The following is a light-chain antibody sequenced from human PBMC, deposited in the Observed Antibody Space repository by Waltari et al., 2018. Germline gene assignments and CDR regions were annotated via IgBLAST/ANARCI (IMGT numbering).Light chain of an antibody. J-gene: IGLJ3*02. CDR1: SRDGAGYHY. CDR3: ASYASTRKV. Sequence: QSALTQPPSASGSPGQSVTISCTGSSRDGAGYHYVSWNQHPPGKAPKLMIYGVDKRPSGVPDRFSGSKSGNTASLTVSGLQAEDEADYFCASYASTRKVFGGGTKLTVL. CDR2: GVD. V-gene: IGLV2-8*01.